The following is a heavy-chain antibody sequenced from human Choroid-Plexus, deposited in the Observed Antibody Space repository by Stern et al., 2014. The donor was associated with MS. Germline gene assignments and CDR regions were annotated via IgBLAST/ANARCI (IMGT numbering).Heavy chain of an antibody. Sequence: VQLVESGGGVVQPGRPLRLSCVASGFTFGSCAMHWVRQAPGKGLEWVAGVSYEGRNKYYADFGKGRLTILRDNSQNTLYMQMSSLRPEDTAVYYCAKDRQYLTYFFDHWGQGSLVTVSS. CDR1: GFTFGSCA. J-gene: IGHJ5*02. V-gene: IGHV3-30*18. D-gene: IGHD2/OR15-2a*01. CDR3: AKDRQYLTYFFDH. CDR2: VSYEGRNK.